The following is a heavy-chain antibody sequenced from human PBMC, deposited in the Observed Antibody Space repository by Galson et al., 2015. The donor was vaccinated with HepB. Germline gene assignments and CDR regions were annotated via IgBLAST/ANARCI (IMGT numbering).Heavy chain of an antibody. J-gene: IGHJ6*03. V-gene: IGHV1-69*13. D-gene: IGHD1-1*01. CDR2: IIPIFGTA. Sequence: SVKVSCKASGGTFSSYAISWVRQAPGQGLEWMGGIIPIFGTANYAQKFQGRVTITADESTSTAYMELSSLRSEDTAVYYCARRRPVLSGTPRGAPPIGYYYYMDVWGKGTTVTVSS. CDR1: GGTFSSYA. CDR3: ARRRPVLSGTPRGAPPIGYYYYMDV.